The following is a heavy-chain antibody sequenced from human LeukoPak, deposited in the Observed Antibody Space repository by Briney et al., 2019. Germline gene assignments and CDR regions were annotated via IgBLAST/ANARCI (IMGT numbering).Heavy chain of an antibody. J-gene: IGHJ4*02. CDR1: GYTFTNYD. CDR2: MNPHSGNT. D-gene: IGHD6-13*01. V-gene: IGHV1-8*01. Sequence: GASVKVSCKTSGYTFTNYDINWVRQASGQGLEYMGWMNPHSGNTGYAQKFQGRVTITRNTSISTAYMELSSLRSEDTAVYYCARSAGRSDYWGQGTLVTVSS. CDR3: ARSAGRSDY.